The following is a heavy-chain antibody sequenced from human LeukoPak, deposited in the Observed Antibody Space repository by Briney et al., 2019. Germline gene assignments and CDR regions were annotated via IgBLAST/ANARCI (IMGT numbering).Heavy chain of an antibody. CDR3: ARRRRGSGWYYFDY. D-gene: IGHD6-13*01. Sequence: PSETLSLTCTVSGGSISSSSYYWGWIRQPPGKGLEWIGSIYYSGSTYYNPSLKSRVTISVDTSKNQFSLKLSSVTAADTAVYYCARRRRGSGWYYFDYWGQGTLVTVSS. CDR1: GGSISSSSYY. V-gene: IGHV4-39*07. J-gene: IGHJ4*02. CDR2: IYYSGST.